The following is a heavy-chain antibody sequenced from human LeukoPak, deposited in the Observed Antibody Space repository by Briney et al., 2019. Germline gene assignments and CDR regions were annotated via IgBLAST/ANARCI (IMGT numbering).Heavy chain of an antibody. CDR1: GFTFSSYG. Sequence: PGGSLRLSCAASGFTFSSYGMHWVRQAPGKGLEWVAAIWYDGSNKYYADSVKGRFTISRDNSKNTLYLQMNSLRAEDTAVYYCAREYSFYDSSGYFDYWGQGTLVTVSS. D-gene: IGHD3-22*01. CDR2: IWYDGSNK. V-gene: IGHV3-33*01. CDR3: AREYSFYDSSGYFDY. J-gene: IGHJ4*02.